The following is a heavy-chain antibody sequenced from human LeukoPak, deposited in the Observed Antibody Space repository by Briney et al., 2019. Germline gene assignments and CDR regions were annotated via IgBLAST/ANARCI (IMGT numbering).Heavy chain of an antibody. D-gene: IGHD3-3*01. CDR2: IYNSGST. J-gene: IGHJ3*02. CDR3: ARAGITIFGVVTVSHAFDI. Sequence: SETLSLTCTVSGVSISSYHWTWIRQAPGEGLAWSGHIYNSGSTNYNPSLRGRVTISLDTSKNQFSLKLSSVTAADTAVYYCARAGITIFGVVTVSHAFDIWGQGTMVTVSS. V-gene: IGHV4-4*08. CDR1: GVSISSYH.